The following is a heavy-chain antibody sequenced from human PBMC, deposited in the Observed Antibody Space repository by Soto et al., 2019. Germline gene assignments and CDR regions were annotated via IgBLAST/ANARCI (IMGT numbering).Heavy chain of an antibody. CDR2: ISSNGGTT. J-gene: IGHJ4*02. CDR1: GFTFSSYD. CDR3: VRRVSGNYDY. Sequence: EVQLAESGGGMVQPGGSLRLSCVASGFTFSSYDMHWVRQAPGKGLEYVSSISSNGGTTYYGNSVKGRFTISRDNSKNYLYLQMGSLRAEDIAVYYCVRRVSGNYDYWGQGTLVTVSS. D-gene: IGHD1-7*01. V-gene: IGHV3-64*01.